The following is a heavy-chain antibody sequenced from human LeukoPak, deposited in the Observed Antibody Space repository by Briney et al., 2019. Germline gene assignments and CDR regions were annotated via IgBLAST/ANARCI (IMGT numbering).Heavy chain of an antibody. Sequence: SETLSLTCTVSGGSINSGDYYWSWIRQPPGKGLEWIGNIYYSGSNNYNPSLKRRISISVNTSKNQFSLKLNSVTAADTGGYYCARDRGPGRGTDGLCVYWGEGTRDSVPS. CDR3: ARDRGPGRGTDGLCVY. CDR1: GGSINSGDYY. D-gene: IGHD2-8*01. J-gene: IGHJ4*02. CDR2: IYYSGSN. V-gene: IGHV4-30-4*01.